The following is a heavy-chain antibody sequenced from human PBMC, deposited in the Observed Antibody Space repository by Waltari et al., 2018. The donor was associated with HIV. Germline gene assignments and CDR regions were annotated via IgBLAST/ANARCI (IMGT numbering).Heavy chain of an antibody. CDR3: ARDQRPAN. V-gene: IGHV4-38-2*02. Sequence: QVQLQESGPGLVKPSETLSLTCTVSGYSISSGYYWGWIRQPPGKGLEWIGSIYHSGSTYYNPSLKSRVTISVDTSKNQFSLKLSSVTAADTAVYYCARDQRPANWGQGTLVTVSS. D-gene: IGHD2-2*01. CDR2: IYHSGST. J-gene: IGHJ4*02. CDR1: GYSISSGYY.